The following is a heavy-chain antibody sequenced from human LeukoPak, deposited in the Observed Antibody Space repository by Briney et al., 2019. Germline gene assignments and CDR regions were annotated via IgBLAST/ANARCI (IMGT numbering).Heavy chain of an antibody. V-gene: IGHV1-46*01. CDR1: GYTFTSYY. CDR3: ARVPDCSSTSCYTFDY. J-gene: IGHJ4*02. D-gene: IGHD2-2*02. Sequence: ASVKVSCKAPGYTFTSYYMHWVRQAPGQGLEWMGIINPSGGSTSYAQKFQGRVTMTRDMSTSTVYMELSSLRSEDTAVYYCARVPDCSSTSCYTFDYWGQGTLVTVSS. CDR2: INPSGGST.